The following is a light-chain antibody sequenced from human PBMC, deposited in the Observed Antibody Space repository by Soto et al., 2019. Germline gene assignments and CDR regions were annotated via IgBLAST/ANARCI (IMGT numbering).Light chain of an antibody. Sequence: EIVLTQSPATLCLSPGERATLSCRASQSVSSYLAWYQQKPGQPPRLLIYDSSNRATGIPARFSGSGSGTDFTLTISSLEPEDFAVYYCQQRSHWPHTFGQGTKLESK. CDR1: QSVSSY. CDR2: DSS. V-gene: IGKV3-11*01. J-gene: IGKJ2*01. CDR3: QQRSHWPHT.